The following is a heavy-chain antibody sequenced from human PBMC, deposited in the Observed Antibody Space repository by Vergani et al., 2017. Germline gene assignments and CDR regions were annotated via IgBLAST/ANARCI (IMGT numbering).Heavy chain of an antibody. V-gene: IGHV1-18*01. Sequence: QVQLVQSGAEVKKPGASVKVSCKASGYTFTSYGISWVRQAPGQGLEWMGWISAYNGNTNYAQKLQGRVTMTTDTSTSTAYRELRSLRSDYTAVYYCAIEIYVILTGYGGLDYWGQGTLVTVSS. CDR1: GYTFTSYG. D-gene: IGHD3-9*01. CDR3: AIEIYVILTGYGGLDY. CDR2: ISAYNGNT. J-gene: IGHJ4*02.